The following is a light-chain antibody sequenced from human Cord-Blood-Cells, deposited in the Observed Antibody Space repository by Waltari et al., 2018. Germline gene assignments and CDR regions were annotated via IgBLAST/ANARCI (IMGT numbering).Light chain of an antibody. V-gene: IGKV3-15*01. CDR3: QQYNNWPFT. Sequence: EIVMTQSPATLSVSPGERATLSCRASQSVSSNLAWYQQKPGQAPRLLSYGASTRATGIPARFSGSGSGTEFTLTISSLQSKDFAVYYCQQYNNWPFTFDPGTKVDIK. CDR1: QSVSSN. J-gene: IGKJ3*01. CDR2: GAS.